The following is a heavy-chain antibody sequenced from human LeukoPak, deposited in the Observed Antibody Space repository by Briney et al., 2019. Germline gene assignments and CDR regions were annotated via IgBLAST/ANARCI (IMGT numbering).Heavy chain of an antibody. CDR2: INHSGIS. CDR1: GGSFSHSY. CDR3: VRGPDHAKVGY. V-gene: IGHV4-34*01. Sequence: PSETLSHTCAVYGGSFSHSYWNWVRQPPGKGLEWIGEINHSGISSYKPSLSSRVTMSQDTSKNHFSLKLASVTAADTAVYYCVRGPDHAKVGYWGQGTPVTVSS. D-gene: IGHD1-14*01. J-gene: IGHJ4*02.